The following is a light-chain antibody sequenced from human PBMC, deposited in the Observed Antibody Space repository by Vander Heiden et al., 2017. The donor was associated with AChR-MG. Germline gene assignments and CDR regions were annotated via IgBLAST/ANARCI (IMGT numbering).Light chain of an antibody. CDR2: GAS. V-gene: IGKV3-15*01. J-gene: IGKJ1*01. Sequence: EIVMTQSPATLSVSPGERATLSFRASQSVSSTLAWYQQKPGQAPRLLIYGASTRATGIPARFSGSGSGTEFTLTISSLQSEDFAVYYCQQYYYWPPWTFGQGTKVEIK. CDR3: QQYYYWPPWT. CDR1: QSVSST.